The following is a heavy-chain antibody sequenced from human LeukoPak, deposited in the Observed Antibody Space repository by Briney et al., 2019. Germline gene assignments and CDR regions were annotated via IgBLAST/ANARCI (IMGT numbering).Heavy chain of an antibody. Sequence: SETLSLTCTVSGGSITSSSYYWGWIRQPPGKGLEWIGSIFYSGTTYYNPSLKSRVTISVDTSKNQFPLKLSSVTAADTAVYYCARDRGDDYGDYYFDYWGQGTLVTVSS. CDR1: GGSITSSSYY. CDR2: IFYSGTT. CDR3: ARDRGDDYGDYYFDY. D-gene: IGHD4-17*01. V-gene: IGHV4-39*06. J-gene: IGHJ4*02.